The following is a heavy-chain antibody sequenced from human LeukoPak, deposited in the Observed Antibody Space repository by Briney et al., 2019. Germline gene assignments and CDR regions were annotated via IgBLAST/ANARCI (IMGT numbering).Heavy chain of an antibody. J-gene: IGHJ4*02. V-gene: IGHV1-46*01. CDR1: GYTFTSYY. D-gene: IGHD5-24*01. Sequence: ASVKVSCKASGYTFTSYYMHWVRQAPGQGLEWMGIINPSGGSTSYAQKFQGRVTMTRDTSTSTVYMELSSLRSEDTAVYYCARDPSRDGYNYGPYYFDYWGQGTLVTVSS. CDR3: ARDPSRDGYNYGPYYFDY. CDR2: INPSGGST.